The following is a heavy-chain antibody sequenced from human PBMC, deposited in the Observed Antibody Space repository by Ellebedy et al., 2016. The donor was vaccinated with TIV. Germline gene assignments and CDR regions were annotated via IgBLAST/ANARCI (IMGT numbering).Heavy chain of an antibody. CDR1: GYAFTSYG. CDR3: AREGVTGMFYFDF. CDR2: VTPDNGNT. D-gene: IGHD2-21*02. Sequence: ASVKVSCKASGYAFTSYGISWVRQAPGQGLEWMGWVTPDNGNTTYAQKFQGRVSMTTDTSTTTAYMELRTLRADDTAVYFCAREGVTGMFYFDFWGQGTLVTVSS. V-gene: IGHV1-18*01. J-gene: IGHJ4*02.